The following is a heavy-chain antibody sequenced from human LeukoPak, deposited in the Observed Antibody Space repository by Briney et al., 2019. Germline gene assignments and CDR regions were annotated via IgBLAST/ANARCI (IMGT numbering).Heavy chain of an antibody. CDR2: ISGSGGST. CDR1: GFTFSSYA. J-gene: IGHJ4*02. D-gene: IGHD6-13*01. Sequence: GGSLRLSCAASGFTFSSYAMSWVRQAPGKGLEWVSGISGSGGSTYYADSVKGRFTISRDNAKNSLYLQMNSLRAEDTAVYYCATGSWYGVYWGQGTLVTVSS. CDR3: ATGSWYGVY. V-gene: IGHV3-23*01.